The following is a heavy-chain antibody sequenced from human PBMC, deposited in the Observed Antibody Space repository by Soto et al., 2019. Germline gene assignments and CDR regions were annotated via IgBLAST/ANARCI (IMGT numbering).Heavy chain of an antibody. V-gene: IGHV1-69*13. CDR1: GGTFSSYA. CDR3: ARETSYGGNLDY. CDR2: IIPIFGTA. Sequence: GASVKVSCKASGGTFSSYAISWVRQAPGQGLEWMGGIIPIFGTANYAQKFQGRVTITADESTSTAYMELSSLRSEDTAVYYCARETSYGGNLDYWGQGTLVTV. D-gene: IGHD4-17*01. J-gene: IGHJ4*02.